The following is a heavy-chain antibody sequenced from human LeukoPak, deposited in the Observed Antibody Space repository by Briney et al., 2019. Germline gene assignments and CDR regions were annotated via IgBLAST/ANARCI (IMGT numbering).Heavy chain of an antibody. D-gene: IGHD3-10*01. V-gene: IGHV4-61*01. J-gene: IGHJ5*02. Sequence: SETLSLTCTVSGDSVSRGSYYWSWLRQPPGKRLEWIGYIYYSGGTNHNPSLKSRVTVSLDTSKNQSSLKLPSVTAADTAVYYCARGRGRGYWFDPWGQGTLVTVSS. CDR2: IYYSGGT. CDR1: GDSVSRGSYY. CDR3: ARGRGRGYWFDP.